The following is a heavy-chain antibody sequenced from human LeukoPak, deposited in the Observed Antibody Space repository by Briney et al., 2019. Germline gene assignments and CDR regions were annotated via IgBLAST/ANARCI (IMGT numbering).Heavy chain of an antibody. CDR2: IIPILGIA. J-gene: IGHJ4*02. V-gene: IGHV1-69*04. D-gene: IGHD3-3*02. CDR3: ASGLMSIRFDY. CDR1: GYTFTSYD. Sequence: ASVKVSCKASGYTFTSYDINWVRQAPGQGLEWMGRIIPILGIANYAQKFQGRVTITADKSTSTAYMELSSLRSEDTAVYYCASGLMSIRFDYWGQGTLVTVSS.